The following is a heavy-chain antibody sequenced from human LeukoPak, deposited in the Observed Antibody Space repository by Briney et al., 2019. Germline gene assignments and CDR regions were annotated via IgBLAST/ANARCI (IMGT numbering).Heavy chain of an antibody. CDR2: IKQDGSEK. D-gene: IGHD6-13*01. CDR3: ARGTRLSSSSWYYGMDA. J-gene: IGHJ6*02. Sequence: GGSLRLSCAASGFTFSSYWMSWVRQAPGKGLEWVANIKQDGSEKYYVDSVKGRFTISRDNAKNSLYLQMNSLRAEDTAVYYCARGTRLSSSSWYYGMDAWGQGTTVTVSS. V-gene: IGHV3-7*01. CDR1: GFTFSSYW.